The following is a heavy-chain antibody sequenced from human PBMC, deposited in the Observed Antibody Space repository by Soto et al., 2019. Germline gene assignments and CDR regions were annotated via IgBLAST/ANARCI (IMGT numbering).Heavy chain of an antibody. Sequence: PSETLSLTCTVSGGSISSGGYYWSWIRQHPGKGLEWIGYIYYSGSTYYNPSLKSRVTISVDTSKNQFSLKLSSVTAADTAVYYCARDQYSHAGIYYYYYGMDVWGQGTTVTVSS. D-gene: IGHD5-18*01. CDR1: GGSISSGGYY. V-gene: IGHV4-31*03. CDR2: IYYSGST. J-gene: IGHJ6*02. CDR3: ARDQYSHAGIYYYYYGMDV.